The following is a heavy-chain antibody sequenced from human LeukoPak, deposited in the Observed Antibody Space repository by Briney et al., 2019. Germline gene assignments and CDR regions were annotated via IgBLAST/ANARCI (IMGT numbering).Heavy chain of an antibody. Sequence: ASVKVSCKASGYTFTGYYMHWVRQAPGQGLEWMGWINPNSGGTNYAQKFQGRVTMTRDTSISTAYMELSRLRSDDTAVYYCAREKHMVRGHGNRVWFDPWGQGTLVTVSS. CDR1: GYTFTGYY. D-gene: IGHD3-10*01. J-gene: IGHJ5*02. CDR3: AREKHMVRGHGNRVWFDP. CDR2: INPNSGGT. V-gene: IGHV1-2*02.